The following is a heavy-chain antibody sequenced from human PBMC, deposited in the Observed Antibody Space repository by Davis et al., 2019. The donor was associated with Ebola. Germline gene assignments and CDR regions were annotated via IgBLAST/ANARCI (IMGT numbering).Heavy chain of an antibody. CDR3: TREASGTGLLDY. J-gene: IGHJ4*02. Sequence: PGGSLRLSCAASGFTFSSYWMHWVRQGPGKGLVWVSRINSDASRTTYADSVKGRFTISRDNAKNTLYLQMNSLRVEDTAVYYCTREASGTGLLDYWGQGTLVTVSS. V-gene: IGHV3-74*03. CDR2: INSDASRT. D-gene: IGHD2-2*01. CDR1: GFTFSSYW.